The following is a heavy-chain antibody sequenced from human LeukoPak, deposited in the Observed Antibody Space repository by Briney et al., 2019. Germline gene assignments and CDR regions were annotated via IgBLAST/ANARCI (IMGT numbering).Heavy chain of an antibody. CDR3: ARGPRASTGIDWFDP. V-gene: IGHV1-8*01. Sequence: ASVKVSCKASGYTFSSYDITWVRQATGQGLEWMGWMSPNSGNAGYAEKFQGRVTMTSNISISTAYMELSTLKSEDTAVYYCARGPRASTGIDWFDPWGQGTLVIVSS. CDR1: GYTFSSYD. J-gene: IGHJ5*02. D-gene: IGHD6-13*01. CDR2: MSPNSGNA.